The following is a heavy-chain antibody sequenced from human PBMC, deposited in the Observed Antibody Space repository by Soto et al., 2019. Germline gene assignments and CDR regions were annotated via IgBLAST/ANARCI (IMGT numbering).Heavy chain of an antibody. J-gene: IGHJ4*02. CDR3: ARGTDRLIVNTTRTDF. D-gene: IGHD5-12*01. CDR2: ISAYNGNT. V-gene: IGHV1-18*01. CDR1: GYTFTSYG. Sequence: ASVKVSCKASGYTFTSYGISWVRQAPGQGLEWMGWISAYNGNTNYAQKLQGRVTMTTDTSTSTAYMELRSLTVEDTAVYYCARGTDRLIVNTTRTDFWGQGTLVTVSS.